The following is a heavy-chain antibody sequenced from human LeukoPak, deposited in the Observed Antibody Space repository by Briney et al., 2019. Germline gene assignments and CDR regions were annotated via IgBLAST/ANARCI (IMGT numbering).Heavy chain of an antibody. V-gene: IGHV1-69*05. D-gene: IGHD3-22*01. CDR2: IIPIFGTA. CDR1: GGTFSSYA. CDR3: AGYDSSGYYGFDP. Sequence: SGKVSCKASGGTFSSYAISWVRQAPGQGLEWMGGIIPIFGTANYAQKFQGRVTITTDESTSTAYMELSSLRSEDTAVYYCAGYDSSGYYGFDPWGQGTLVTVSS. J-gene: IGHJ5*02.